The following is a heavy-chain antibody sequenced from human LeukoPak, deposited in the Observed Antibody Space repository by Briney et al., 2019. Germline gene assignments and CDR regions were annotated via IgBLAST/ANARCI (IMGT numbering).Heavy chain of an antibody. CDR1: GFTFSSFW. CDR3: ARYYGSGKRGSFDF. CDR2: INQDESGK. D-gene: IGHD3-10*01. Sequence: GGSLRLSCAASGFTFSSFWMSWVRQAPGTGLEWVANINQDESGKYYVDSVKGRFTISRDNAKNSLYLQMNSLRAEDTAVYYCARYYGSGKRGSFDFWGQGALVTVSS. V-gene: IGHV3-7*05. J-gene: IGHJ4*02.